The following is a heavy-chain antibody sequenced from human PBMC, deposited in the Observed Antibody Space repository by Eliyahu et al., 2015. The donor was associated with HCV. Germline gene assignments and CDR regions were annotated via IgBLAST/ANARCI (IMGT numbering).Heavy chain of an antibody. Sequence: QITLKQSGPTLVKPTQTLTLTCTFSGLSLRTYGGGVGWIRQSPGKALEWLALISWDDDKRYRTSLRSRLTITKDTSKAQVVLTMTNMDPVDTGTYYCAHRSYYIGGPYWDTFDIWGQGTVVTVSA. CDR1: GLSLRTYGGG. CDR2: ISWDDDK. D-gene: IGHD3-10*01. CDR3: AHRSYYIGGPYWDTFDI. J-gene: IGHJ3*02. V-gene: IGHV2-5*02.